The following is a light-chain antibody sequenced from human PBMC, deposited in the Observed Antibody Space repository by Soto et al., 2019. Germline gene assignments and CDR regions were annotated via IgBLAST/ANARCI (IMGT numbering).Light chain of an antibody. CDR2: DSS. CDR3: QQRSNWPPIT. Sequence: EIVLTQSPVTLSLSPGERATLSCRASQSVSNNYLAWYQQKPGQAPRLLIYDSSDRATGIPARFSGSGSGTDFTLTISSLEPEDSAVYYCQQRSNWPPITFGQGTRLEIK. CDR1: QSVSNNY. J-gene: IGKJ5*01. V-gene: IGKV3-11*01.